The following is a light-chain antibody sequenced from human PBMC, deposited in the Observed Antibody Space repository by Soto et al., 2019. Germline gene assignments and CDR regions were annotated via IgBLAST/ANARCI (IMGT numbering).Light chain of an antibody. CDR3: QNYSSVPV. J-gene: IGKJ3*01. CDR2: AAS. V-gene: IGKV1-27*01. Sequence: DIQMTQSPTSLSASVGDRVTISCRASQDISNFVAWYQQKPGKAPKILIYAASTLQSGVPSRFSGSGSGTDFTLTINSLQPEDVATYSCQNYSSVPVFGPGTKVEIK. CDR1: QDISNF.